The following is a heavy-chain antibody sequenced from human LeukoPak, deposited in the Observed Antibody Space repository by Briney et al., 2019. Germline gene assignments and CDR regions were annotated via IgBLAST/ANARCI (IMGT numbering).Heavy chain of an antibody. V-gene: IGHV1-69*13. J-gene: IGHJ4*02. CDR2: IIPIFGTA. CDR3: ARVGRVAARAVDY. Sequence: ASVKVSCKASGGTFSSYAISWVRQAPGQGLEWMGGIIPIFGTANYAQKFQGRVTITADESTSTAYMELSSLRSEDTAVYYCARVGRVAARAVDYWGQGTLVTVSS. D-gene: IGHD6-6*01. CDR1: GGTFSSYA.